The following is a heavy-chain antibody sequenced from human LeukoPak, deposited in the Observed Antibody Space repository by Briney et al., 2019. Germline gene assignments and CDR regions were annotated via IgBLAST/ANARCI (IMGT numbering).Heavy chain of an antibody. CDR1: GFTFSSYA. CDR3: AKEDYSSSSFDY. Sequence: GGSLRLSCAASGFTFSSYAMSWVRQAPGRGLEWVSSISGSGISTYYAESVKGRLTISRDNSKNTLYLQMNSLRAEDTAVYYCAKEDYSSSSFDYWGQGTLVTVSS. V-gene: IGHV3-23*01. D-gene: IGHD6-13*01. CDR2: ISGSGIST. J-gene: IGHJ4*02.